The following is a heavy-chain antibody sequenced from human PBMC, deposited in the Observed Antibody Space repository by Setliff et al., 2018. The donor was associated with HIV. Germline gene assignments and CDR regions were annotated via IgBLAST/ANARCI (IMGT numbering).Heavy chain of an antibody. CDR3: AREAEQGERSSSWYFDY. V-gene: IGHV1-46*01. Sequence: ASVKVSCKASGDTFTSYYMHWVRRAPGQGLEWMGMISPIGASTKYAQRLQGRVTLTRDTSSSTVYVELSSLRSDDTAVYYCAREAEQGERSSSWYFDYWGQGTLVTVSS. D-gene: IGHD6-6*01. CDR1: GDTFTSYY. CDR2: ISPIGAST. J-gene: IGHJ4*02.